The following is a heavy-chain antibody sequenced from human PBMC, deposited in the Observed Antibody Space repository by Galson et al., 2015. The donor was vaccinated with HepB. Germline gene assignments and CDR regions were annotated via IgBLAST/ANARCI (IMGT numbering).Heavy chain of an antibody. D-gene: IGHD6-19*01. CDR1: GFTFSSYA. V-gene: IGHV3-30-3*01. CDR3: ARAPYSSGWFNY. CDR2: ISYDGSNK. J-gene: IGHJ4*02. Sequence: SLRLSCAASGFTFSSYAMHWVRQAPGKGLEWVAVISYDGSNKYYADSVKGRFTISRDNSKNTLYLQMNSLRAEDTAVYYCARAPYSSGWFNYWGQGTLVTVSS.